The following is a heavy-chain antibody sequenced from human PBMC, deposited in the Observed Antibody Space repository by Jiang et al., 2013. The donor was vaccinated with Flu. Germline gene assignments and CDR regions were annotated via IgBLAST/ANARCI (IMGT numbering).Heavy chain of an antibody. CDR3: ARVNSGSYYPDY. Sequence: EWMGWISAYNGNTNHAQKLQGRVTMTTDTSTSTAYMELRSLRSDDTAVYYCARVNSGSYYPDYWGQGTLVTVSS. V-gene: IGHV1-18*01. J-gene: IGHJ4*02. D-gene: IGHD1-26*01. CDR2: ISAYNGNT.